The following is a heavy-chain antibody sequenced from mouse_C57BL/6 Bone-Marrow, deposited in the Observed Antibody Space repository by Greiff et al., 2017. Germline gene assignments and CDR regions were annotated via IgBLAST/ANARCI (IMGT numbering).Heavy chain of an antibody. Sequence: QVQLQQPGAELVMPGASVKLSCKASGYTFTSYWMHWVKQRPGQGLEWIGEIDPSDSYTNYNQKFKGKSTLTVDQSSSTAYMQLSSLTSEDSAVYYCVGPVVDGYWGQGTTLTVSS. CDR1: GYTFTSYW. V-gene: IGHV1-69*01. CDR2: IDPSDSYT. CDR3: VGPVVDGY. J-gene: IGHJ2*01. D-gene: IGHD1-1*01.